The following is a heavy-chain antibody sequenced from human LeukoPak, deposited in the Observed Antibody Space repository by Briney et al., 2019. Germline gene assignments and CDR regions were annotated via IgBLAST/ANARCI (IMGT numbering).Heavy chain of an antibody. J-gene: IGHJ3*02. CDR2: TKQDGSEK. CDR1: GFTFSNYW. V-gene: IGHV3-7*03. CDR3: ARNQYLPFDVFDM. Sequence: GGSLRLSCAAFGFTFSNYWMSWVRQAPGKGLEWVANTKQDGSEKDYVDSVKGRFAISRDNAKNSLYLQMSSLRAEDTAVYYCARNQYLPFDVFDMWGQGTMVTVSS. D-gene: IGHD1-14*01.